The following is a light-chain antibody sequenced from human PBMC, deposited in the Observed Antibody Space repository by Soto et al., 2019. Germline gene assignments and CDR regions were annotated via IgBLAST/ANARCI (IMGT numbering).Light chain of an antibody. CDR2: DAS. CDR1: QSVSSY. Sequence: EIVLTQSPATLSLSPGERATLSCRASQSVSSYLAWYQQTPGQAPRLLIYDASNRATGIPARFSGSGSETDFTLTISSLEPEDFVIYYCQQRSLWPITFGQGTRLEIK. CDR3: QQRSLWPIT. V-gene: IGKV3-11*01. J-gene: IGKJ5*01.